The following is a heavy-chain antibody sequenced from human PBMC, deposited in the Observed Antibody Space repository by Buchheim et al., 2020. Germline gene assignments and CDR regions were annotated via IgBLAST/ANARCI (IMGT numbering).Heavy chain of an antibody. J-gene: IGHJ4*02. Sequence: EVQLLESGGGLVQPGGSLRLSCAASGFTLSTYGMGWVRQAPGKGLEWVSTLRGGGDSTYSADSVKGRFTISRDNSKNPLYLQMNSLRVEDTAVYYCARVDTSGYSPYSFDYWGQGTL. D-gene: IGHD3-22*01. CDR1: GFTLSTYG. V-gene: IGHV3-23*01. CDR2: LRGGGDST. CDR3: ARVDTSGYSPYSFDY.